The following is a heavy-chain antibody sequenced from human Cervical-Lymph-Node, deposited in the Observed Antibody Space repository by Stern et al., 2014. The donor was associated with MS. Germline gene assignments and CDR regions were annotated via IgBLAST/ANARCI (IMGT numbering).Heavy chain of an antibody. V-gene: IGHV3-30*18. CDR1: GFTFSNYG. J-gene: IGHJ3*02. D-gene: IGHD3-22*01. CDR2: ISFDGSHK. CDR3: AKGSYHDSSGYYYANASDI. Sequence: VQLVESGGRVVQPGRSLRLSCTASGFTFSNYGIHWVRQAPGKGLEWVAVISFDGSHKYYADSVTGRLPISRDNSKNTLYLQMNSLRVEDTAVYYCAKGSYHDSSGYYYANASDIWGQGTLVTVSS.